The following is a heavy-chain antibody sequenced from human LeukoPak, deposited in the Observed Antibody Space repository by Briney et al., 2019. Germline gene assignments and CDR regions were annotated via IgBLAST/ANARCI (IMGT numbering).Heavy chain of an antibody. Sequence: ASVKVSCKASGYTFTSYYMHWVRQAPGQGLEWMGIINPSGGSTSYAQKFQGRVTMTRDTSTSTVYMELSSLRSEDTAVYYCARFLSPGESDPADDYWGQGTLVTVSS. D-gene: IGHD3-3*01. CDR1: GYTFTSYY. CDR3: ARFLSPGESDPADDY. J-gene: IGHJ4*02. CDR2: INPSGGST. V-gene: IGHV1-46*01.